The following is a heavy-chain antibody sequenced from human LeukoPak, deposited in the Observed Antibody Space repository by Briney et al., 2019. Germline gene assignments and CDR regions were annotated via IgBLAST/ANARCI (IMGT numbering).Heavy chain of an antibody. V-gene: IGHV4-38-2*02. CDR2: IYHSGST. CDR3: ARDPGIAVAGS. D-gene: IGHD6-19*01. J-gene: IGHJ5*02. CDR1: GYSISSGYY. Sequence: PSETLSLTCTVSGYSISSGYYWGWIRQPPGKGLEWIGSIYHSGSTYYNPSLKSRVTISVDTSKNQFSLKLSSVTAADTAVYYCARDPGIAVAGSWGQGTLVTVSS.